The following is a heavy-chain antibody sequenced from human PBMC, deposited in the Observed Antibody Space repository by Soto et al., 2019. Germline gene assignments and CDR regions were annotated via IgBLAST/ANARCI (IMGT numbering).Heavy chain of an antibody. CDR3: AKLPPVYN. D-gene: IGHD2-8*01. J-gene: IGHJ4*02. CDR1: GFTFNSNA. V-gene: IGHV3-23*01. Sequence: PGGSLRLSCAASGFTFNSNAMRWVRQKPRKRLERVSTISGSGNSTYYADSVQGQFTISRDNSKNTLYLQMNSLRAEDTAVYYCAKLPPVYNWGQGTLVTVSS. CDR2: ISGSGNST.